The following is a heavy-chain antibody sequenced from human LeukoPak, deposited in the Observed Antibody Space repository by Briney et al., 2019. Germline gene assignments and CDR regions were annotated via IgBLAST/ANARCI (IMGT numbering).Heavy chain of an antibody. CDR1: GFTFSTYN. V-gene: IGHV4-34*01. J-gene: IGHJ4*02. D-gene: IGHD3-22*01. CDR3: ARLHIYYYDTYGYPDY. Sequence: GSLRLSCAASGFTFSTYNMNWIRQPPGKGLEWIGEINHSGSTNYNPSLKSRVTMSADTSKNQFSLKLTSMTAADTAVYYCARLHIYYYDTYGYPDYWGQGTLVTVSS. CDR2: INHSGST.